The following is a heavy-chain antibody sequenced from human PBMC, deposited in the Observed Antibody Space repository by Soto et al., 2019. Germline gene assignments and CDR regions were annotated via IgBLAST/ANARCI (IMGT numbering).Heavy chain of an antibody. CDR1: GYTFTSYD. Sequence: QVQLVQSGAEVKKPGASVKVSCKTSGYTFTSYDINWVRQATGQGLEWMGWMNPNSGNTAYAQKFQGRVTMTRNTSISTAYMELSSLSSEDTAVYYWASERSRGAFDIWGQGTMVTVSS. V-gene: IGHV1-8*01. J-gene: IGHJ3*02. CDR3: ASERSRGAFDI. CDR2: MNPNSGNT.